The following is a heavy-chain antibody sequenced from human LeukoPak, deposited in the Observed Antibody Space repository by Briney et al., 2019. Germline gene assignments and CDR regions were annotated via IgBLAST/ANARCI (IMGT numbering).Heavy chain of an antibody. Sequence: SETLSLTCAMYGGSFSGYYWSWIRLPPGKGLEWIGEINHSGSTNYNPSLKSRVTMSVDTSKSQFSLKVNSVTAADTATYYCAYSNYDPTFDYWGQGTLVTVSS. CDR2: INHSGST. J-gene: IGHJ4*02. CDR1: GGSFSGYY. V-gene: IGHV4-34*01. CDR3: AYSNYDPTFDY. D-gene: IGHD4-11*01.